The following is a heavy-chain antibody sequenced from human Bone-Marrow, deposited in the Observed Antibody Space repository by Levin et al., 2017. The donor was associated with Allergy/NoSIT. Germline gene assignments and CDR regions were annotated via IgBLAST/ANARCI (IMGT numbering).Heavy chain of an antibody. CDR2: IRSSSDLK. CDR3: AREAVVPGSIPGNFYHFGMDV. Sequence: PGGSLRLSCVSSGFNFSAYSLNWVRQAPGKGLEWVSSIRSSSDLKYYADSVKGRFTISRDNAKNSQYLQMNSLRAADTAVYYCAREAVVPGSIPGNFYHFGMDVWGQGTTVTVSS. V-gene: IGHV3-21*01. J-gene: IGHJ6*02. D-gene: IGHD2-2*02. CDR1: GFNFSAYS.